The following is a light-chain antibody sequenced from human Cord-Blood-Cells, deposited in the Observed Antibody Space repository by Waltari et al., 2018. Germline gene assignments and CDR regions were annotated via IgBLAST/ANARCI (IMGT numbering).Light chain of an antibody. Sequence: QSALTQPPSASGSPGQPVTISCTGTSSDVGGYNYVSWYQQHPGKAPKLMIYDVSNRPSGVSNRFSGSKSGNTASLTISGLQAEDEADYYCSSYTSSSTYVFGTGTKVTVL. CDR3: SSYTSSSTYV. CDR1: SSDVGGYNY. CDR2: DVS. J-gene: IGLJ1*01. V-gene: IGLV2-14*01.